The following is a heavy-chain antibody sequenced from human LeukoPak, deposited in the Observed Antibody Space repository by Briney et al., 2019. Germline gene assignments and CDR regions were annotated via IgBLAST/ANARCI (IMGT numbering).Heavy chain of an antibody. CDR2: IYYSGSI. V-gene: IGHV4-30-4*08. CDR3: ARDRRSLYDFWSGYYMGGYFDY. J-gene: IGHJ4*02. CDR1: GGSISSGDYY. Sequence: SETLSLTCTVSGGSISSGDYYWSWIRQPPGKGLEWIGYIYYSGSIYYNPSLKSRVTITVDTSKNKFSLKLGSVTAAATAVYYCARDRRSLYDFWSGYYMGGYFDYWGQGTLVTVSS. D-gene: IGHD3-3*01.